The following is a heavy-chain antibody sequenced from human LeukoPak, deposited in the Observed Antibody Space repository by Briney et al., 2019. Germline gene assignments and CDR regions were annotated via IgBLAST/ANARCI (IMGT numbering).Heavy chain of an antibody. CDR3: ARVGSGSYGDYYYYYMDV. CDR1: GFTFSTYW. Sequence: PGGSLRLSCAASGFTFSTYWMHWVRQAPGKGLVWVSRINTDGSSTSYADSVKGRFTISRDNTKNPLYLQMNSLRAEDTAVYYCARVGSGSYGDYYYYYMDVWGKGTTVTVSS. CDR2: INTDGSST. V-gene: IGHV3-74*01. D-gene: IGHD1-26*01. J-gene: IGHJ6*03.